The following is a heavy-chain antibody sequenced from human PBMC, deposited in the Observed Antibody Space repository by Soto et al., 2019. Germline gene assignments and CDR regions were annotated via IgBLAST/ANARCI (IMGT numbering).Heavy chain of an antibody. CDR2: VYYSGTT. CDR3: ARTTAVPNTLRSRYFFDY. CDR1: GGSVSDKTYY. Sequence: QVQLQESGPGLLKPSETLSLTCSVSGGSVSDKTYYWSWIRQPPGKRLEWIGYVYYSGTTNYNPSLKSRVTISVDLSNNRFSLRLSSVNTADTALYYCARTTAVPNTLRSRYFFDYWGQGTLVTVSS. J-gene: IGHJ4*02. V-gene: IGHV4-61*01. D-gene: IGHD4-17*01.